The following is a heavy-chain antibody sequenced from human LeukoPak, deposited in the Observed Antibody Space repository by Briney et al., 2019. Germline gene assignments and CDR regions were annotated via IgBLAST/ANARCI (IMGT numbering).Heavy chain of an antibody. CDR2: IYPGDSDT. D-gene: IGHD3-22*01. V-gene: IGHV5-51*01. Sequence: GESLKISCKGSGYSFTSYWIGWVRQIPGKGLEWMGIIYPGDSDTRYSPSFQGQVTISADKSISTAYLQWSSLKASDTAMYYCARNYDSHVRWFDPWGQGTLVTVSS. CDR3: ARNYDSHVRWFDP. CDR1: GYSFTSYW. J-gene: IGHJ5*02.